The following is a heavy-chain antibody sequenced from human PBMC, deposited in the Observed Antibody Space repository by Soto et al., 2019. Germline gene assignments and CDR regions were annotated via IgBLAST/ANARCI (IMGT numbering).Heavy chain of an antibody. V-gene: IGHV1-3*01. D-gene: IGHD1-26*01. CDR1: GYTFSSYA. CDR3: ARDRGSYALDY. CDR2: ISAGNGNT. Sequence: AAVKVSCKASGYTFSSYAMHWVRQAPGQRLEWMGWISAGNGNTNYAQKLQGRVTMTTDTSTSTAYMELRSLRSDDTAVYYCARDRGSYALDYWGQGTLVTVSS. J-gene: IGHJ4*02.